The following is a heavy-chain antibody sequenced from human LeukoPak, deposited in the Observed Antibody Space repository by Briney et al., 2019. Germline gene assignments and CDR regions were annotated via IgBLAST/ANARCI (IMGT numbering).Heavy chain of an antibody. Sequence: GGSLRLSCAASGFTFSNAWMIWVRQAPGKGLEWVGRIRSRSGTTDYASPVKGRFTISRDDSANTVYLHMNSLQTEDTAAYYCAADLPGFGSGEMDFWGQGTLVTVSS. CDR3: AADLPGFGSGEMDF. D-gene: IGHD3-10*01. CDR1: GFTFSNAW. V-gene: IGHV3-15*01. J-gene: IGHJ4*02. CDR2: IRSRSGTT.